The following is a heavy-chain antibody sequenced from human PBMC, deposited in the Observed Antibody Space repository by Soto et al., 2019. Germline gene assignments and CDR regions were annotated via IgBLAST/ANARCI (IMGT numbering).Heavy chain of an antibody. CDR3: VVLLSFGGAFDI. CDR2: IIPIFGTA. V-gene: IGHV1-69*12. J-gene: IGHJ3*02. Sequence: QVQLVQSGAEVKKPGSSVKVSCKASGGTFSSYAISWVRQAPGQGLEWMGGIIPIFGTANYAQKFQGRVTITADESTSTDYMELSSLRSEETAVYYCVVLLSFGGAFDIWGQGTMVTVSS. CDR1: GGTFSSYA. D-gene: IGHD3-10*01.